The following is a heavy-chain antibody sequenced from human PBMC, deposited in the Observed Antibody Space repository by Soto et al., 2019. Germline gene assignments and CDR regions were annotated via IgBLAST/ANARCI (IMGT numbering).Heavy chain of an antibody. Sequence: SETLSLTCAVSGGSISSGDYSWTWIRQPPGKGLEWIGYIYHTGTTYYNMSLKSRVTISVDRSKNQFSLKLSSVTAADTAVYYCARGRNYYDSSGDSWLDPWGQGTLVTVSS. CDR2: IYHTGTT. V-gene: IGHV4-30-2*01. D-gene: IGHD3-22*01. J-gene: IGHJ5*02. CDR1: GGSISSGDYS. CDR3: ARGRNYYDSSGDSWLDP.